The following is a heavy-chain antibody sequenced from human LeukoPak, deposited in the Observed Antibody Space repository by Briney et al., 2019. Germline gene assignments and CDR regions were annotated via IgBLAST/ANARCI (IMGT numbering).Heavy chain of an antibody. D-gene: IGHD2-15*01. CDR2: ISYDGSNK. CDR3: AKDRGEYCSGGSCYPNFDY. J-gene: IGHJ4*02. CDR1: GFTFSSYG. Sequence: PGGSLILSCAASGFTFSSYGMHWVRQAPGKGLEWVAVISYDGSNKYYADSVKGRFTISRDNSKNTLYLQMNSLRAEDTAVYYCAKDRGEYCSGGSCYPNFDYWGQGTLVTVSS. V-gene: IGHV3-30*18.